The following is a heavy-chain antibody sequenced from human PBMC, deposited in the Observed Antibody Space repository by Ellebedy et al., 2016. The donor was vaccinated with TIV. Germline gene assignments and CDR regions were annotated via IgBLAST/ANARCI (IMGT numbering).Heavy chain of an antibody. Sequence: ASVKVSXXASGYTFSDNHMHWVRQAPGQGLEWMGWINSSGGTNYAQKFQGRVTMTRDTSISTAYMELSRLRSDDTAVYYCARVEIGLDLWGQGTLVTVSS. CDR2: INSSGGT. CDR3: ARVEIGLDL. J-gene: IGHJ4*02. V-gene: IGHV1-2*02. CDR1: GYTFSDNH. D-gene: IGHD3-16*01.